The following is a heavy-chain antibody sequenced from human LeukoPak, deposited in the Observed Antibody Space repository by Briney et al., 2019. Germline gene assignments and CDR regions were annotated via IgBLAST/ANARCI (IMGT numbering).Heavy chain of an antibody. V-gene: IGHV4-59*12. CDR1: GGSIRSYY. CDR3: ARGIDPRGYFDY. Sequence: PSETPSLTCTVSGGSIRSYYWSWIRQPPGKELEWIGYIYESGSTYYNPSLKSRLTISVDTSKKQFSLKLSSVTAADTAVYYCARGIDPRGYFDYWGQGILVTVSS. CDR2: IYESGST. D-gene: IGHD2-15*01. J-gene: IGHJ4*02.